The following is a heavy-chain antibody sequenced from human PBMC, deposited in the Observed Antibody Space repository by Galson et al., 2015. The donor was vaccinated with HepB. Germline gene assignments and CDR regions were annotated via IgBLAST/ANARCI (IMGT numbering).Heavy chain of an antibody. D-gene: IGHD3-10*01. CDR2: INHRGTT. V-gene: IGHV4-39*01. CDR1: GGSISSPSYF. J-gene: IGHJ6*03. Sequence: SETLSLTCTVSGGSISSPSYFWVWIRQPPGRGLEWIGRINHRGTTYYNPSLESRVTMSVDTSNNQFSLKLTSVTAADKSVYYCGRVPFGSGGWGYMDVWGKGTTVTVSS. CDR3: GRVPFGSGGWGYMDV.